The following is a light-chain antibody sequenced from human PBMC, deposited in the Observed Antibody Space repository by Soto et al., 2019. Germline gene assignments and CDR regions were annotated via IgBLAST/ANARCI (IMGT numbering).Light chain of an antibody. CDR3: QHRITWPVT. V-gene: IGKV3-11*01. Sequence: EIVLTQSPGTLSLSPGERATLSCRASQSVSSYLAWYQQKPGQAPRLLIYDASTRATGISARFSGSGSGTYFTLTIISLEPEDFAVYYCQHRITWPVTFGQWTKVEVK. J-gene: IGKJ1*01. CDR1: QSVSSY. CDR2: DAS.